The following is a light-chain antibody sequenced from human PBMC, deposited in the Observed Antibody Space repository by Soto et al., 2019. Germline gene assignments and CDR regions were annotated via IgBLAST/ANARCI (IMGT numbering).Light chain of an antibody. CDR3: QQRSNWPVT. J-gene: IGKJ1*01. Sequence: DIVLTQSPATLSLSPGERATLSCRASQSVSSYLAWYQQKPGQAPRLLIYDASSRATGIPARFSGSGSGTDFTLSISSLEPGDFAVYFCQQRSNWPVTFGQGTRVEIK. CDR1: QSVSSY. V-gene: IGKV3-11*01. CDR2: DAS.